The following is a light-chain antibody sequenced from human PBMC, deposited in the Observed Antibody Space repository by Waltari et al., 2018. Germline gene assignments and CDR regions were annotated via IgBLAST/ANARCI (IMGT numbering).Light chain of an antibody. CDR3: MQALRTWT. V-gene: IGKV2-28*01. CDR2: LGS. J-gene: IGKJ1*01. CDR1: QSLLHRGGYNY. Sequence: DIVMTQSPVSLPVTPGEPASISCRSSQSLLHRGGYNYVDWYLQKPGQSPQLLIYLGSNRASGVPDRFSGSGSGTDFTLKISRVEAEDVGVYYCMQALRTWTFGQGTKVEIK.